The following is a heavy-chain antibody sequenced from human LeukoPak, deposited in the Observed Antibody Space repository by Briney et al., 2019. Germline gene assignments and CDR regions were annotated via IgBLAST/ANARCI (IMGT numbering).Heavy chain of an antibody. CDR2: IYSSGST. CDR3: ARGGGVAAAGTRGYYYYYMDV. D-gene: IGHD6-13*01. CDR1: GGSISSGSYY. V-gene: IGHV4-61*02. J-gene: IGHJ6*03. Sequence: SETLSLTCTVSGGSISSGSYYWSWIRQPAGKGLEWIGRIYSSGSTNYNPSLKSRVTISVDTSKNQFSLKLSSVTAADTAVYYCARGGGVAAAGTRGYYYYYMDVWGKGTTVTISS.